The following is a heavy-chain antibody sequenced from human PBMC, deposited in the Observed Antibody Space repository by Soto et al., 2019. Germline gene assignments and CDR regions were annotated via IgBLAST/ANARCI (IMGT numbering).Heavy chain of an antibody. D-gene: IGHD3-10*01. CDR1: GGSISSYY. Sequence: PSETLSLTCTVSGGSISSYYWSWIRQPPGKGLEWIGYIYYSGSTNYNPSLKSRVTISVDTSKNQFSLKLSSVTAADTAVYFCASSSFLRSGDLFHGLVVWGQGTTVTVSS. J-gene: IGHJ6*02. CDR2: IYYSGST. CDR3: ASSSFLRSGDLFHGLVV. V-gene: IGHV4-59*12.